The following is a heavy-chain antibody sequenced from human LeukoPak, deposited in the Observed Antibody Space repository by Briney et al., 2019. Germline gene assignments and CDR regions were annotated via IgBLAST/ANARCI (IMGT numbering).Heavy chain of an antibody. D-gene: IGHD5-18*01. CDR2: IYYSGST. J-gene: IGHJ6*02. CDR3: ARLGGGVSGYSYGDYYYGMDV. CDR1: GGSISSYY. V-gene: IGHV4-59*08. Sequence: KASETLSLTFTVSGGSISSYYWSWIRQPPGKGLEWIGYIYYSGSTNYNPSLKSRVTISVDTSKNQFSLKLSSVTAADTAVYYCARLGGGVSGYSYGDYYYGMDVWGQGTTVTVSS.